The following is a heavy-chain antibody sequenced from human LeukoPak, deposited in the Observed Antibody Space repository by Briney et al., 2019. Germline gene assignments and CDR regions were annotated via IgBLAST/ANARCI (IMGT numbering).Heavy chain of an antibody. D-gene: IGHD6-6*01. J-gene: IGHJ4*02. V-gene: IGHV4-39*07. CDR2: IYYSGST. CDR3: AREGEAARPFDY. Sequence: SETLSLTCTVSGGSISSSSYYWGWIRQPPGKGLEWIGSIYYSGSTYYNPSLKSRVTISVDTSKNQFSLKLSSVTAADTAVYYCAREGEAARPFDYWGQGTLVTVSS. CDR1: GGSISSSSYY.